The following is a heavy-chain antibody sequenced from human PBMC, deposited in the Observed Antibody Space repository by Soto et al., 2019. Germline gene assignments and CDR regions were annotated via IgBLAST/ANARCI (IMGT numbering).Heavy chain of an antibody. CDR2: IFPLTDIP. CDR1: GGTFRNYP. J-gene: IGHJ4*02. CDR3: ARGPLVVLNYFES. V-gene: IGHV1-69*02. Sequence: QVQLVQSGTEVKKPGSSVKVSCKASGGTFRNYPINWVRQAPGQGLEWMGSIFPLTDIPDYAQNFQARLTISVDKSTSTAYMELSSLTSDDKAMYFCARGPLVVLNYFESWGQGTLVTVSS.